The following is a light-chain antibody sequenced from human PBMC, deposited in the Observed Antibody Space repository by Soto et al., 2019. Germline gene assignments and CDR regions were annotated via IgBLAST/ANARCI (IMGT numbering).Light chain of an antibody. Sequence: EIVMTQSPATLSVSPGERATLSCRASQSVSSSYLAWYQQKPGQAPRLLIYGASSRATGIPDRISGSGSGTDFTLTISRLEPEDFAVYYCQQYGSPPQTFGQGTKVDI. CDR3: QQYGSPPQT. J-gene: IGKJ1*01. CDR1: QSVSSSY. CDR2: GAS. V-gene: IGKV3-20*01.